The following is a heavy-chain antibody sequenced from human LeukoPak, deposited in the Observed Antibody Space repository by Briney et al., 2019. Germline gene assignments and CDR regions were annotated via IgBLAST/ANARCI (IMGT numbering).Heavy chain of an antibody. J-gene: IGHJ4*02. CDR2: ISGSGGSI. CDR1: GFRFSDYY. Sequence: GGSLRLSCAASGFRFSDYYMSWIRQAPGKGLEWVSAISGSGGSIYYADSVKGRFTISRDNSKNTLYLQMNSLRAEDTAVYYCAKNLDDYVWGSPSTLDYWGQGTLVTVSS. D-gene: IGHD3-16*01. V-gene: IGHV3-23*01. CDR3: AKNLDDYVWGSPSTLDY.